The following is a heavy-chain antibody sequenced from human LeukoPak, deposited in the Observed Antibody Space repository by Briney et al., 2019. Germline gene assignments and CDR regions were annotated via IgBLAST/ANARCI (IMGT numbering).Heavy chain of an antibody. D-gene: IGHD2-15*01. Sequence: GGSLRLSCAASGFIFDNFAIHWVRQAPGKGLEWVSIVSFDGTNNFYADSVKGRFIVSRASSNNTVYLHMNSLRPDDTAVYFCARDRNVVGADFDSWGQGTLVTVSS. CDR1: GFIFDNFA. J-gene: IGHJ5*01. CDR3: ARDRNVVGADFDS. V-gene: IGHV3-30*03. CDR2: VSFDGTNN.